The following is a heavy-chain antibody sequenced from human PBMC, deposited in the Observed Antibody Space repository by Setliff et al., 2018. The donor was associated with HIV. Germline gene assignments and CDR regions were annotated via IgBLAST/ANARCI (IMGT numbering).Heavy chain of an antibody. CDR2: INPSGGQR. Sequence: GASVKVSCKASGYTFTNYFVHWVRQAPGQGLEWMGMINPSGGQRSIAQKFQGRITVATATSTATSTGTVYMELSSLRSEDTAVYYCAREAPDDHFDHWGQGTLVTVSS. D-gene: IGHD1-1*01. V-gene: IGHV1-46*01. CDR1: GYTFTNYF. CDR3: AREAPDDHFDH. J-gene: IGHJ4*02.